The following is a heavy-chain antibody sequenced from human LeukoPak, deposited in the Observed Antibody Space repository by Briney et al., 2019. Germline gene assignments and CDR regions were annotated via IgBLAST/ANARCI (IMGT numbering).Heavy chain of an antibody. D-gene: IGHD2-2*02. V-gene: IGHV3-30*02. CDR2: IRYDGSNK. Sequence: PGGSLRLSCAASGFTFSSYGMHWVRQAPGKGLEWVAFIRYDGSNKYYADSVKGRFTISRDNSKNTLYLQMNSLRAEDTAVYYCAKDGEQYQLLYPGYWGQGTLVTVSS. J-gene: IGHJ4*02. CDR3: AKDGEQYQLLYPGY. CDR1: GFTFSSYG.